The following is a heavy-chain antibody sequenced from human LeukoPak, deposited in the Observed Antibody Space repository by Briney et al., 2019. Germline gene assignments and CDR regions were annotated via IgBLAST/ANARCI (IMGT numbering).Heavy chain of an antibody. Sequence: GGSLRLSCAASGFTFSTYAMSWVRQAPGKGLEWVSAIGGSGDSTNYADSVRGRFTISRDNSKNTLYLQMNSLRAEDTAIYYCAKVGGDWSGYYYYGLDVWGQGTTVTVSS. J-gene: IGHJ6*02. V-gene: IGHV3-23*01. CDR3: AKVGGDWSGYYYYGLDV. CDR2: IGGSGDST. CDR1: GFTFSTYA. D-gene: IGHD1-26*01.